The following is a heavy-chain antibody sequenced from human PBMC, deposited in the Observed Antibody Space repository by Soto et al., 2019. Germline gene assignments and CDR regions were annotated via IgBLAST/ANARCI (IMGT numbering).Heavy chain of an antibody. CDR2: IYYSGNT. V-gene: IGHV4-39*01. D-gene: IGHD3-22*01. CDR3: ALPLGGYYDSSSNLYYFAY. J-gene: IGHJ4*02. Sequence: SETLSLSCTVSGGSISSNSYYWGWIRQPPGKGLEWIGSIYYSGNTNYNPSLTSRVSISVDTSKNKFSVNLSSVTAADTPVYSCALPLGGYYDSSSNLYYFAYWGQGTLVSVCS. CDR1: GGSISSNSYY.